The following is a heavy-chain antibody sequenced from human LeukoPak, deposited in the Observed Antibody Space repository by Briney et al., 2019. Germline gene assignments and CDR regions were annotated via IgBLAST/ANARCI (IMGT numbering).Heavy chain of an antibody. D-gene: IGHD4-17*01. Sequence: EAGGSLRLSCAVSGFTFSRYAMSWVRQVPGKGMKWVSDISGSSESKYYADSVKGRFTISRDNSKNTLYLQMNTLRAEDTAVYYCASKTTLTFFDYWGQGTLVSVSS. J-gene: IGHJ4*02. CDR1: GFTFSRYA. V-gene: IGHV3-23*01. CDR2: ISGSSESK. CDR3: ASKTTLTFFDY.